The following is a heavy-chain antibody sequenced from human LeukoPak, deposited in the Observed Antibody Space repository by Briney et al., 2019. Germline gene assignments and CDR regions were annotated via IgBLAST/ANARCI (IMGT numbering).Heavy chain of an antibody. J-gene: IGHJ5*02. CDR2: IYHSGST. Sequence: PSQTLSLTCTVSGGSISSGSYYWGWIRQPPGKGLEWIGSIYHSGSTYYNPSLKSRVTISVDTSKNQFSLKLTSVTTADTAVYYCARERGDNRNVGPWGQGTLVTVSS. D-gene: IGHD1-14*01. CDR3: ARERGDNRNVGP. V-gene: IGHV4-39*07. CDR1: GGSISSGSYY.